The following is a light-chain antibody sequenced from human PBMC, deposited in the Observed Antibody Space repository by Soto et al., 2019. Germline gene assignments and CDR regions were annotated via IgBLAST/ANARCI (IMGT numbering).Light chain of an antibody. CDR3: QQYNNWPPYT. CDR1: QSVSTN. Sequence: EIVMTQSPATLSVSPGERATLSCRASQSVSTNLAWYQQKPGQSPRPLIYGASTRATGIPARFSGSGSETEFTLTISSLQSEDFAVYYCQQYNNWPPYTFGQGTNLVIK. V-gene: IGKV3-15*01. CDR2: GAS. J-gene: IGKJ2*01.